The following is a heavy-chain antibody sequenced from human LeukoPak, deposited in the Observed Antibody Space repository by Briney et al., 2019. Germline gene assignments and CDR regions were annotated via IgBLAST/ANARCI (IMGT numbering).Heavy chain of an antibody. CDR2: ISGSATSH. J-gene: IGHJ3*02. V-gene: IGHV3-23*01. D-gene: IGHD3-22*01. CDR1: GFIFSNYG. Sequence: PGGSLRLSCAASGFIFSNYGMSWVRQAPGKGLEWVSSISGSATSHLYAESVKGRFTISRDNSDNTLYLQMNSLRAEDTAVYYCARDWYYDSSGYYLTDSNAFDIWGQGTMVTVSS. CDR3: ARDWYYDSSGYYLTDSNAFDI.